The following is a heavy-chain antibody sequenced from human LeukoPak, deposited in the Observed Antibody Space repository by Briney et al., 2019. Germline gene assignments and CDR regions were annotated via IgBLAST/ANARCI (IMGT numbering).Heavy chain of an antibody. CDR3: TRQEYYYGSGSYWSGAFDI. Sequence: GGSLRLSCAASGFTFSGSAMHWVRQASGKGLEWVGRIRSKANSYATAYAASVKGRSTISRDDSKNTAYLQMNSLKTEDTAVYYCTRQEYYYGSGSYWSGAFDIWGQGTMVTVSS. D-gene: IGHD3-10*01. CDR1: GFTFSGSA. CDR2: IRSKANSYAT. V-gene: IGHV3-73*01. J-gene: IGHJ3*02.